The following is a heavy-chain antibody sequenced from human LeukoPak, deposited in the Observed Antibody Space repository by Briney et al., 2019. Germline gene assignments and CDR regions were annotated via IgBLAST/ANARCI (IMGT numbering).Heavy chain of an antibody. CDR2: IYHSGST. Sequence: SEALSLTCTVSGYSLSSGYYWGWIRQPPGKGLEWIGSIYHSGSTYYNPSLRSRVTMSGDTSKNQFSLKLSSVTAADTAVYYCASPAGSGWYYFDYWGQGTLVTVSS. D-gene: IGHD6-19*01. J-gene: IGHJ4*02. CDR1: GYSLSSGYY. CDR3: ASPAGSGWYYFDY. V-gene: IGHV4-38-2*02.